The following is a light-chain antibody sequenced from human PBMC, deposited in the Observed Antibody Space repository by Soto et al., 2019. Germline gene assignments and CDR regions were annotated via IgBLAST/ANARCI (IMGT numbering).Light chain of an antibody. V-gene: IGKV1-39*01. CDR3: QQNYSIPRS. J-gene: IGKJ1*01. CDR2: AAS. Sequence: QMTQSPPSLSASQGDRVSISCRASQSINNFLHWYQKKPGKAPELLIFAASTLQTGVPSRFRGSGSGTDFTLTISSLQPEDFATYYCQQNYSIPRSFGQGTKVEVK. CDR1: QSINNF.